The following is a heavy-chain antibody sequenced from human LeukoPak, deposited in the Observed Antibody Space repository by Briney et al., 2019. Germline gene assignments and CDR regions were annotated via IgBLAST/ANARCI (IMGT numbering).Heavy chain of an antibody. CDR2: INHSGST. V-gene: IGHV4-34*01. Sequence: SETLSLTCAVYGGSFSGYYWSWIRQPPGKGLEWIGEINHSGSTNYNPSLESRVTISVDTSKNQFSLKLSSVTAADTAVYYCARPLLYGGNLQGNDYWGQGTLVTVSS. J-gene: IGHJ4*02. CDR3: ARPLLYGGNLQGNDY. CDR1: GGSFSGYY. D-gene: IGHD4-23*01.